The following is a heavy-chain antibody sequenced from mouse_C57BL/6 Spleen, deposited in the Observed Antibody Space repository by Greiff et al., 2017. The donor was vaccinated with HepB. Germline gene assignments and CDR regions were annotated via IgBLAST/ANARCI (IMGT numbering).Heavy chain of an antibody. CDR2: IDPSDSYT. V-gene: IGHV1-50*01. D-gene: IGHD1-1*01. CDR3: ARGATVEGY. Sequence: QVQLQQPGAELVKPGASVKLSCKASGYTFTSYWMQWVKQRPGQGLEWIGEIDPSDSYTNYNQKFKGKATLTVDTSSSTAYMQLSSLTSEDSAVYYCARGATVEGYWGQGTTLTVSS. CDR1: GYTFTSYW. J-gene: IGHJ2*01.